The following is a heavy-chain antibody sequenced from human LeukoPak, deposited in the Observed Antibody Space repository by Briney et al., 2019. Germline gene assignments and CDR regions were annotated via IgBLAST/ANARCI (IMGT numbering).Heavy chain of an antibody. V-gene: IGHV3-11*01. J-gene: IGHJ6*02. D-gene: IGHD5-18*01. CDR2: ISSNGITI. CDR1: GFTFSDHF. CDR3: AKALSYGAPDYYYGMDV. Sequence: PGGSLRLSCSASGFTFSDHFMSWIRQAPGKGLEWVSYISSNGITINYADSVKGRFTISRDNAKNSLYLQMNSLRAEDTALYYCAKALSYGAPDYYYGMDVWGQGTTVTVSS.